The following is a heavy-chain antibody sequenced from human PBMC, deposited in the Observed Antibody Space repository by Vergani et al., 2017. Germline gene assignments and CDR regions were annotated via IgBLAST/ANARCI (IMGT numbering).Heavy chain of an antibody. CDR2: ISHSGST. D-gene: IGHD6-13*01. V-gene: IGHV4-59*02. CDR1: GASANSYS. CDR3: AKYSSSWYFDYLYYYMDV. J-gene: IGHJ6*03. Sequence: QVKLQESGPGLVKPSETLSLTCTVSGASANSYSWSWIRQSPGKGLEWIGHISHSGSTNYNPSLKSRVTISVDTSKNQFSLKLSSVTAADTAVYYCAKYSSSWYFDYLYYYMDVWGKGP.